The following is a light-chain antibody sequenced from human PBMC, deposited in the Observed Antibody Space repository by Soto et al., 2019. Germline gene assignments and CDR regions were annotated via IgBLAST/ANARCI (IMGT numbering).Light chain of an antibody. CDR2: EVR. CDR3: SSYTTTSSVL. Sequence: QSALTQPASVSGSPGQSITISCTGTSNDIGYYNYVSWYQQHPAKAPKLMIYEVRNRPSGISNRFSGSKSGNTASLTISGLQADDEADYYCSSYTTTSSVLFGGGTKLTVL. CDR1: SNDIGYYNY. V-gene: IGLV2-14*01. J-gene: IGLJ2*01.